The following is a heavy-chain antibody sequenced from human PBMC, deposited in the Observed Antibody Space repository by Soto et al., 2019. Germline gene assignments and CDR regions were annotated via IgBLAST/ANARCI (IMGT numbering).Heavy chain of an antibody. V-gene: IGHV3-30-3*01. D-gene: IGHD3-16*01. Sequence: QVQLVESGGGVVQPGRSLRLSCAASGFTFSSYAMHWVRQAPGKGLEWVAVISCDGSNKYYADSVKGRFTISRDNSKNTLYLQMNSLRAEDTAVYYCARDGKVDYDYVWGSWFDYWGQGTLVTVSS. CDR1: GFTFSSYA. J-gene: IGHJ4*02. CDR2: ISCDGSNK. CDR3: ARDGKVDYDYVWGSWFDY.